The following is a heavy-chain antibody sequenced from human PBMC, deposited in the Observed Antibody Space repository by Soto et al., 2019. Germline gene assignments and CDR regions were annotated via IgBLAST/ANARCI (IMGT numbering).Heavy chain of an antibody. CDR2: IYYDGGT. V-gene: IGHV4-30-4*02. CDR3: ARDSFNYYYGMDV. CDR1: GGSISSGDYL. Sequence: PSDTLSLTCTVSGGSISSGDYLWSWIRQPPGKGLEWIGYIYYDGGTYYNPSLKSRLTISLDTSKNQFSLKLSSVTAADTAVYYCARDSFNYYYGMDVWGQGTSVTVSS. J-gene: IGHJ6*02.